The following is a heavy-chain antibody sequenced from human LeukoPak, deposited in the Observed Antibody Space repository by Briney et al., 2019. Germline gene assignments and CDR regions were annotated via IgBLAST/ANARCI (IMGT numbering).Heavy chain of an antibody. J-gene: IGHJ5*02. V-gene: IGHV4-34*01. CDR1: GGSFSGYY. Sequence: PSETLSLTCAVYGGSFSGYYWSWIRQPPGKGLEWIGEINHSGSTNYNPSLKSRVIISVDTSKNQFSLKLSSVTAADTAVYYCARGPPITMVRGVIITRWFDPWGQGTLVTVSS. CDR2: INHSGST. D-gene: IGHD3-10*01. CDR3: ARGPPITMVRGVIITRWFDP.